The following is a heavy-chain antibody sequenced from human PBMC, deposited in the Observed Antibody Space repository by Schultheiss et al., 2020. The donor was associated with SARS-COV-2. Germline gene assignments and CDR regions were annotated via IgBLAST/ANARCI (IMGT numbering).Heavy chain of an antibody. CDR1: GFSFSSYS. CDR3: ARDTGIQLWSHY. Sequence: GESLKISCAASGFSFSSYSMNWVRQAPGKGLEWVSSISSSSSYVYYADAVKGRFTISRDNAKNSLHLQLNSLRAEDTAVYYCARDTGIQLWSHYWGQGTLVTVSS. D-gene: IGHD5-18*01. V-gene: IGHV3-21*01. CDR2: ISSSSSYV. J-gene: IGHJ4*02.